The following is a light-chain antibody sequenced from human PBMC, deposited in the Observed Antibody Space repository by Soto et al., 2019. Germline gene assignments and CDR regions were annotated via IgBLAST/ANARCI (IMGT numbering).Light chain of an antibody. J-gene: IGKJ1*01. CDR1: QSVSSSY. V-gene: IGKV3-20*01. CDR3: QQPGT. Sequence: EIVLTQSPGTLSLSPGERATLSYRASQSVSSSYLAWYQQKPGQAPRLLIYGASSRATGIPDRFSGSGSGTDFTLTISRLEPEDFAVYYCQQPGTFGQGTKVDIK. CDR2: GAS.